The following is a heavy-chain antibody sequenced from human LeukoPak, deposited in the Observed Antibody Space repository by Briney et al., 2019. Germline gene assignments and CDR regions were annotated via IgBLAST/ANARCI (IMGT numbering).Heavy chain of an antibody. D-gene: IGHD3-10*01. Sequence: ASVKVSCKASGYTFTSYGISWVRQAPGQGLEWMGWISAYNGNTNYAQKLQGRVTMTTDTYTSSAYMELRSLRSDDTAVYYCARLAVRGVMEIDPWGQGTLVTVSS. CDR1: GYTFTSYG. J-gene: IGHJ5*02. CDR2: ISAYNGNT. V-gene: IGHV1-18*01. CDR3: ARLAVRGVMEIDP.